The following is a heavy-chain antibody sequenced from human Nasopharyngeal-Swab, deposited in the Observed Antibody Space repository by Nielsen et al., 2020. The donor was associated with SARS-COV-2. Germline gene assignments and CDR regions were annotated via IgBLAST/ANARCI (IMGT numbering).Heavy chain of an antibody. J-gene: IGHJ6*02. CDR2: IIPIFGTA. D-gene: IGHD3-10*01. Sequence: SVKVSCKASGGTFSSYAISWVRQAPGQGLEWMGGIIPIFGTANYAQKFQGRVTITAEESTSTAYMELSSLRSEDTAVYYCASNVEGGAGSYYYYGMDVWGQGTTVTVSS. V-gene: IGHV1-69*13. CDR3: ASNVEGGAGSYYYYGMDV. CDR1: GGTFSSYA.